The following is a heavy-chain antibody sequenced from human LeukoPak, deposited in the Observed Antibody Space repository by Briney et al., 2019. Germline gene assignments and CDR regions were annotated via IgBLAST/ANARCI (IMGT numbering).Heavy chain of an antibody. Sequence: GGSLRLSCAASGFTFSSYAMSWVRQAPGKGLGWVSAISGSGGSTYYADSVKGRFTISRDDSKNTLYLQMNSLRAEDTAVYYCAKDLSLLYSGGSVDYWGQGTLVTVSS. CDR3: AKDLSLLYSGGSVDY. CDR1: GFTFSSYA. J-gene: IGHJ4*02. D-gene: IGHD6-19*01. V-gene: IGHV3-23*01. CDR2: ISGSGGST.